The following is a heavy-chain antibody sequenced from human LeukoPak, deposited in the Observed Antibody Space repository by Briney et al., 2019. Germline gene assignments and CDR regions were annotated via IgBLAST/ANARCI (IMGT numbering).Heavy chain of an antibody. CDR1: GYTFTSYG. Sequence: ASVKVSCKTSGYTFTSYGISWVRQAPGQGLEWMGWISAYNGNTNYAQKLQGRVTVTTDTYTSTAYMELRSLRSDDTDVYYCARDLRYCSSTSCYLSPKPKDYWGQGTLVTVSS. V-gene: IGHV1-18*01. CDR2: ISAYNGNT. CDR3: ARDLRYCSSTSCYLSPKPKDY. D-gene: IGHD2-2*01. J-gene: IGHJ4*02.